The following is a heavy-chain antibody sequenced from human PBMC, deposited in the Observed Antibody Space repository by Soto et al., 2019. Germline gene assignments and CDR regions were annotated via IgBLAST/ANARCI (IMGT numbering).Heavy chain of an antibody. CDR1: GGSISSGGYS. J-gene: IGHJ5*02. V-gene: IGHV4-30-2*01. D-gene: IGHD2-2*02. CDR2: IYHSGST. CDR3: ARGVHCSSTSCYTGNWFDP. Sequence: PSETLSLTCAVSGGSISSGGYSWSWIRQPPGKGLEWIGYIYHSGSTYYNPSLKSRVTISVDRSKNQFSLKLSSVTAADTAVYYCARGVHCSSTSCYTGNWFDPWGQGTLVTVSS.